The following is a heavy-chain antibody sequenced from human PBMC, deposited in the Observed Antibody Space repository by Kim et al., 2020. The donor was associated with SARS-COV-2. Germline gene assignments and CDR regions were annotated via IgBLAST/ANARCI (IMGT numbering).Heavy chain of an antibody. CDR1: GFTFFSYA. CDR2: ITGSGGST. D-gene: IGHD3-22*01. CDR3: AKRRGTNNADSSVYYYGAFDI. J-gene: IGHJ3*02. Sequence: GGSLRLSCAASGFTFFSYAMSWVRQAPGKGLEWVSAITGSGGSTYYADSVKGRFTISRDNSKNTLYLQMNSLRDADTAVYYCAKRRGTNNADSSVYYYGAFDIWGQGTMVTVSS. V-gene: IGHV3-23*01.